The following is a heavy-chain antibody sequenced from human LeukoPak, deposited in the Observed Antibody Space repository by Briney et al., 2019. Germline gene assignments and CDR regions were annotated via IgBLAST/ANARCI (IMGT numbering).Heavy chain of an antibody. D-gene: IGHD5-18*01. Sequence: GGSLRLSCAAYGFTFSSYGMHWVRQAPGKGLEWVAVIWYDGSNKYYADSVKGRFTISRDNSKNTLYLQMNSLRAEDTAVYYCARERGYSYGFDYWGQGTLVTVSS. J-gene: IGHJ4*02. V-gene: IGHV3-33*01. CDR2: IWYDGSNK. CDR1: GFTFSSYG. CDR3: ARERGYSYGFDY.